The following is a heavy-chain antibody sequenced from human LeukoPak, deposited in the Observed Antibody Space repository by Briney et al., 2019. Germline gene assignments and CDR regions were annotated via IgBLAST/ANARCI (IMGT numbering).Heavy chain of an antibody. CDR3: ASASPAHYYGMDV. V-gene: IGHV3-66*01. D-gene: IGHD6-6*01. CDR1: GFTVISNY. J-gene: IGHJ6*02. Sequence: GGSLRLSCAASGFTVISNYMTWVRQAPGKELEWVSVISSGGSTYYADPVKGRFTISRDTSKNTLYLQMNSLRADDTAVYFCASASPAHYYGMDVWGQGTTVTVSS. CDR2: ISSGGST.